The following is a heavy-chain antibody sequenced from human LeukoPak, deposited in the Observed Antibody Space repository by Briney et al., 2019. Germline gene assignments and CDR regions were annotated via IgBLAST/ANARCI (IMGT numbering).Heavy chain of an antibody. CDR1: GYTFTSYG. V-gene: IGHV1-18*01. Sequence: ASVKVSCKASGYTFTSYGISWVRQAPGQGLEWMGFISAYNGNTNYAQKLQGRVTMTTDTSTSTAYMELRSLRSDDTAVYYCARDWSYCSSTSCRNLNWFDPWGQGTLVTVSS. CDR2: ISAYNGNT. D-gene: IGHD2-2*01. CDR3: ARDWSYCSSTSCRNLNWFDP. J-gene: IGHJ5*02.